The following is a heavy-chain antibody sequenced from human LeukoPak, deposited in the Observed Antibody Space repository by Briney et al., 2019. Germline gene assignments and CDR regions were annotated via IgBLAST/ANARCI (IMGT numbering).Heavy chain of an antibody. D-gene: IGHD2-15*01. CDR1: GYTFTDYY. CDR2: INHNSGGT. V-gene: IGHV1-2*02. Sequence: ASVKVSCKASGYTFTDYYMHWVRQAPAQGLEWMGWINHNSGGTNYAQRFQGRVTMTRDTSISTAYMDLSRLISDDTAVYYCARDAGYCTGGSCWYFDHWGQGTLVTVSS. J-gene: IGHJ4*02. CDR3: ARDAGYCTGGSCWYFDH.